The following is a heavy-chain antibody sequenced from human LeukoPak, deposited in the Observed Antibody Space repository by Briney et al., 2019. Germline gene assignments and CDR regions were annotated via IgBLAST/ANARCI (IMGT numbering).Heavy chain of an antibody. CDR1: GLTLSNSA. V-gene: IGHV3-23*01. D-gene: IGHD4-17*01. Sequence: PGGSLRLSCVASGLTLSNSAMTWVRQAPGKGLEWVSILTGDGTGTFYAGSVRGRFSISRDISTNTLYLQMNSLGVDDTALYYCARYGDAHWFDPWGQGTLVTVSS. J-gene: IGHJ5*02. CDR2: LTGDGTGT. CDR3: ARYGDAHWFDP.